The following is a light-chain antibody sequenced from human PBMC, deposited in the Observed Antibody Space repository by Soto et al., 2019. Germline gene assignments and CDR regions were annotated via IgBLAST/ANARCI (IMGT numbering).Light chain of an antibody. CDR3: QQNYTIPWT. CDR1: QSVSNY. V-gene: IGKV1-39*01. CDR2: SAT. J-gene: IGKJ1*01. Sequence: DIQMTQSPSSVSASVGDRVTITCRTSQSVSNYLSWYQHRPVKAPKLLIYSATVLQSGVPARFSGSGSGTDFTLTISRLQPEDSATYYCQQNYTIPWTFGQGTRVEIK.